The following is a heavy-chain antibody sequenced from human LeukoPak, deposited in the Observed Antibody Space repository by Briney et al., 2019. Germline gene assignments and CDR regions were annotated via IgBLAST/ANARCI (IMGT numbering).Heavy chain of an antibody. CDR2: ISSSSYI. D-gene: IGHD3-22*01. Sequence: GGSLRLSCAASGFTFSSYSMNWVRQAPGQGLEWVSSISSSSYIYYADSVKGRFTISRDNAKNSLYLQMNSPRAEDTAVYYCARGGPYYYSSGQIYFDYWGQGTLVTVSS. CDR3: ARGGPYYYSSGQIYFDY. J-gene: IGHJ4*02. V-gene: IGHV3-21*01. CDR1: GFTFSSYS.